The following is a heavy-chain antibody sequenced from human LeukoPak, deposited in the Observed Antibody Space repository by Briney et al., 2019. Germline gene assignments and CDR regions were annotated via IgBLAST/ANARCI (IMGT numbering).Heavy chain of an antibody. CDR1: GFTFSSYS. CDR3: ASSRTYYDFWSGYYPRRDAFDI. CDR2: ISSSSSYI. Sequence: GGSLRLSCAASGFTFSSYSMNWVRQAPGKGLEWVSPISSSSSYIYYADSVKGRFTISRDNAKNSLYLQMNSLRAEDTAVYYCASSRTYYDFWSGYYPRRDAFDIWGQGTMVTVSS. V-gene: IGHV3-21*01. D-gene: IGHD3-3*01. J-gene: IGHJ3*02.